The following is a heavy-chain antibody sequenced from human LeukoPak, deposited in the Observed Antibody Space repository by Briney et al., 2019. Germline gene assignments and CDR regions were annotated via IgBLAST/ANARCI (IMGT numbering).Heavy chain of an antibody. D-gene: IGHD2-2*01. V-gene: IGHV4-31*03. CDR1: GGSISSGGYY. J-gene: IGHJ6*02. CDR3: GGIVVVPAARQTYGMDV. Sequence: SETLSLTCTVSGGSISSGGYYWSWIRQHPGKGLEWIGYIYYSGSTYYNPSLKSRVTISVDTSKNQFSLKLSSVTAADTAVYYCGGIVVVPAARQTYGMDVWGQGTTVTVSS. CDR2: IYYSGST.